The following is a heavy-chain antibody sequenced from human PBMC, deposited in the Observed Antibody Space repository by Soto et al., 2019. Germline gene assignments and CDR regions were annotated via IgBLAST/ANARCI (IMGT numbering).Heavy chain of an antibody. CDR1: GGSISSYY. J-gene: IGHJ6*02. V-gene: IGHV4-59*01. CDR3: ASAIVVPAANLYYYGMDV. CDR2: IYYSGST. Sequence: SETLSLTCTVSGGSISSYYWSWIRQPPGKGLEWIGYIYYSGSTNYNPSLECRVTISVDTSKNQFSLKLSSVTAADTAVYYCASAIVVPAANLYYYGMDVWGQGTTVTVSS. D-gene: IGHD2-2*01.